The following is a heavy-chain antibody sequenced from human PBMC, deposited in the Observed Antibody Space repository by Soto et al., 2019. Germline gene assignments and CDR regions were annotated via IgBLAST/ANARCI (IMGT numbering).Heavy chain of an antibody. CDR2: IYYSGST. V-gene: IGHV4-30-4*01. CDR3: ARLESIAAAGVYYYGMDV. CDR1: GGSISSGDYY. J-gene: IGHJ6*02. Sequence: SETLSLTCTVSGGSISSGDYYWSWIRQPPGKGLEWIGYIYYSGSTYYNPSLKSRVTISVDTSKNQFSLKLSSVTAADTAVYYCARLESIAAAGVYYYGMDVSGQGTTVTVSS. D-gene: IGHD6-13*01.